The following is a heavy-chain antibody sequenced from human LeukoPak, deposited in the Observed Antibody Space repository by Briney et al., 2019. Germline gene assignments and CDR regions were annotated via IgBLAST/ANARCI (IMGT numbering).Heavy chain of an antibody. CDR1: GYTFTSYG. V-gene: IGHV1-18*01. J-gene: IGHJ4*02. CDR3: ARDRVLGGEVDY. Sequence: ATVTLSCTASGYTFTSYGISWVRQAPGQGLEWMGWISYYNGNTNYAQKLQGRVTMTTDTSTSTAYMELRSLRSEDTAVYYCARDRVLGGEVDYWGQGTLVTVSS. D-gene: IGHD2-21*01. CDR2: ISYYNGNT.